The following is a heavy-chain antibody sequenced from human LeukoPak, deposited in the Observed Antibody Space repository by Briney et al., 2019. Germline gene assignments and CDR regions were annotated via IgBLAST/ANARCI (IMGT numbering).Heavy chain of an antibody. CDR3: ATSPTSPYNWFDP. V-gene: IGHV4-39*07. CDR1: AFTLSSYV. J-gene: IGHJ5*02. CDR2: IYYSGTT. Sequence: TGGSLRLSCAASAFTLSSYVMSWIRQPPGKGLEWIGTIYYSGTTYHNPSLKSRVTISVDTSKNQFYLKLRSVTAADTAVYYCATSPTSPYNWFDPWGQGTLVTVSS. D-gene: IGHD3-16*01.